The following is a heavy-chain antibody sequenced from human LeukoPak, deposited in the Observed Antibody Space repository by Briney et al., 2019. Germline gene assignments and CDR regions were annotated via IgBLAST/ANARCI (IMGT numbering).Heavy chain of an antibody. Sequence: SETLSLXCAVYGGSFSGYYWSWIRQPPGKGLEWIGEINHSGSTNYNPSLKSRVTISVDTSKNQFSLKLSSVTAADTAVYYCARGPRYYYDSSGYSYFEYWGQGTLVTVSS. D-gene: IGHD3-22*01. CDR1: GGSFSGYY. V-gene: IGHV4-34*01. CDR3: ARGPRYYYDSSGYSYFEY. CDR2: INHSGST. J-gene: IGHJ4*02.